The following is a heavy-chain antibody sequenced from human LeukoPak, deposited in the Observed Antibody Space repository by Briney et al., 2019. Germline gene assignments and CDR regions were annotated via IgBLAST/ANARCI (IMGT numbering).Heavy chain of an antibody. V-gene: IGHV1-69*01. Sequence: GASVKVSCKASGGTFSSYAISWVRQAPGQGLEWMGGIIPIFGTANYAQKFQGRVTITADESTSTAYMELSSLRSEDTAVYYCVTTSTPSDYYYDYGMDVWGQGTTVTVSS. CDR1: GGTFSSYA. CDR2: IIPIFGTA. J-gene: IGHJ6*02. D-gene: IGHD5-12*01. CDR3: VTTSTPSDYYYDYGMDV.